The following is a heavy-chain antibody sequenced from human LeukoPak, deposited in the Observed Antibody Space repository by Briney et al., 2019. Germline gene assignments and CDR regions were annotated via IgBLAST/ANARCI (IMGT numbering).Heavy chain of an antibody. D-gene: IGHD3-10*01. CDR1: GGSISSYY. Sequence: SETLSLTCSVSGGSISSYYWSWIRQPPGKGLEWIGYIYNSGSTNYNPSLKSRVTISADTSRNQFSLKLISVTAADTAVYYCARSYGSGNYFDYWGQGTLVTVSS. CDR2: IYNSGST. J-gene: IGHJ4*02. CDR3: ARSYGSGNYFDY. V-gene: IGHV4-59*01.